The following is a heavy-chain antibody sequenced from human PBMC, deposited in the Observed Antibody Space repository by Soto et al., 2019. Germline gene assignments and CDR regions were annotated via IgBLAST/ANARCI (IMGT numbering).Heavy chain of an antibody. CDR2: IYPGDSDT. CDR3: ARHLTAGSGYFDWLPGY. J-gene: IGHJ4*02. V-gene: IGHV5-51*01. Sequence: GESLKISCKGSGYSFTSYWIGWVRQMPGKGLEWVGIIYPGDSDTRYSPSFQGQVTISADKSISTAYLQWSSLKASDTAMYYCARHLTAGSGYFDWLPGYWGQGTLVTVSS. D-gene: IGHD3-9*01. CDR1: GYSFTSYW.